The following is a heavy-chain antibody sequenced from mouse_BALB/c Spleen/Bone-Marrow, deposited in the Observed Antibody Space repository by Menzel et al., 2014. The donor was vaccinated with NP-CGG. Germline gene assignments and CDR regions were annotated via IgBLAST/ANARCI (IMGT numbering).Heavy chain of an antibody. Sequence: EVQLVEFGGGLVQPGGSLKHSCAASGFDFSTFWMSWVRQAPGEGLEWIGEINPDRRTINYEPSLKDKFIISRDNAKNSLYLLMSKVRSEDTALYYCARLHYYGYGAYWGQGTLVTVSA. CDR2: INPDRRTI. D-gene: IGHD1-2*01. J-gene: IGHJ3*01. V-gene: IGHV4-1*02. CDR3: ARLHYYGYGAY. CDR1: GFDFSTFW.